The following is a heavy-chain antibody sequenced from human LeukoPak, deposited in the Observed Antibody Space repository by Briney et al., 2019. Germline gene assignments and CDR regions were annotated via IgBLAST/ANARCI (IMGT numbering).Heavy chain of an antibody. CDR3: AKDIRGYGSGSYGAFDI. Sequence: GRSLRLSCAASGFTFDDYVMHWVRQAPGKGLEWVSGISWNSGSIGYADSVKGRFTISRDNAKNSLYLQMNSLRAEDTALYYCAKDIRGYGSGSYGAFDIWGQGTMVTVSS. D-gene: IGHD3-10*01. V-gene: IGHV3-9*01. CDR2: ISWNSGSI. CDR1: GFTFDDYV. J-gene: IGHJ3*02.